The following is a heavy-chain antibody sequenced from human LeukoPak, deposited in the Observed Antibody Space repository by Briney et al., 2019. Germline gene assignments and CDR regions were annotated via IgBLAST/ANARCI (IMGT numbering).Heavy chain of an antibody. CDR3: ARHSKSLSFGGVIVAIDY. CDR2: IYTSGST. D-gene: IGHD3-16*02. Sequence: PSETLSLTCTVSGGSISSYYWSWIRQPPGKGLEWIGYIYTSGSTNYNPSLKSRVTISVDTSKNQFSLKLSSVTAADTAVYYCARHSKSLSFGGVIVAIDYWGQGTLVTVSS. J-gene: IGHJ4*02. V-gene: IGHV4-4*09. CDR1: GGSISSYY.